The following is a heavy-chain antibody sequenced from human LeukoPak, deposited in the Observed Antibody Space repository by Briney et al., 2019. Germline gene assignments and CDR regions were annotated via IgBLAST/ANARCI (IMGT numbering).Heavy chain of an antibody. D-gene: IGHD3-22*01. CDR3: AREVKTYYYDSSGYHDY. J-gene: IGHJ4*02. CDR2: IWYDGSNK. Sequence: GGSLRLSCAASGFTFSNFAMSCVRRAPGKGLEWVAVIWYDGSNKYYADSVKGRFTISRDNSKNTLYLQMNSLRAEDTAVYYCAREVKTYYYDSSGYHDYWAREPWSPSPQ. CDR1: GFTFSNFA. V-gene: IGHV3-33*08.